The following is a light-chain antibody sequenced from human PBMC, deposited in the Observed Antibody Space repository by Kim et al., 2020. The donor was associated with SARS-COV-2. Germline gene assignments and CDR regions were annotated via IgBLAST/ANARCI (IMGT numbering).Light chain of an antibody. V-gene: IGKV1-33*01. Sequence: DIQMTQSPSSLSASVGDRVTITCQASQDIKKFLNWYQQKAGKAPKLLMYDASNLEVGVPSRFSGSGSGTDFTFTISSLQAEDIATYYCQQYDNLPIAFGQGTRLGIK. CDR1: QDIKKF. J-gene: IGKJ5*01. CDR2: DAS. CDR3: QQYDNLPIA.